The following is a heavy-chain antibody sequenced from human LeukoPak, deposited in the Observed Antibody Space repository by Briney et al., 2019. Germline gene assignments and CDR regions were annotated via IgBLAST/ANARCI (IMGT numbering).Heavy chain of an antibody. CDR2: ISSSSSYI. CDR3: ARGAAVAAPPSDY. D-gene: IGHD6-19*01. Sequence: PGGSLRLSCAASGFTFSSYSMNWVRQAPGKGREWVSSISSSSSYIYYADSVKGRFTISRDNAKNSLYLQMNSLRAEDTAVYYCARGAAVAAPPSDYWGQGTLVTVSS. V-gene: IGHV3-21*01. J-gene: IGHJ4*02. CDR1: GFTFSSYS.